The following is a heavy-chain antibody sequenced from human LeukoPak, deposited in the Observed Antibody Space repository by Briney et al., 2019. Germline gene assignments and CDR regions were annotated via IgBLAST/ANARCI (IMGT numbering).Heavy chain of an antibody. V-gene: IGHV3-23*01. CDR2: ISGSGGST. Sequence: GGSLRLSCAAYGFTFSSYAMSWVRQAPGKGLEWDSAISGSGGSTYYADSVKGRFTISRDNSKNTLYLQMNSLRAEDTAVYYCATLEWLCLLDFDIWGQGTMVTVSS. CDR1: GFTFSSYA. J-gene: IGHJ3*02. CDR3: ATLEWLCLLDFDI. D-gene: IGHD3-3*01.